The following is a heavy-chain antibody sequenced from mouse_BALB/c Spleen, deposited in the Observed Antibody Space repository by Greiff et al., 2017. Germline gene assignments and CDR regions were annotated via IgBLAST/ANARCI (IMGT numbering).Heavy chain of an antibody. CDR2: ISSGSSTI. D-gene: IGHD2-4*01. Sequence: EVQLMESGGGLVQPGGSRKLSCAASGFTFSSFGMHWVRQAPEKGLEWVAYISSGSSTIYYADTVKGRFTISRDNPKNTLFLQMTSLRSEDTAMYYCASDDYDRRAWFAYWGQGTLVTVSA. CDR1: GFTFSSFG. V-gene: IGHV5-17*02. J-gene: IGHJ3*01. CDR3: ASDDYDRRAWFAY.